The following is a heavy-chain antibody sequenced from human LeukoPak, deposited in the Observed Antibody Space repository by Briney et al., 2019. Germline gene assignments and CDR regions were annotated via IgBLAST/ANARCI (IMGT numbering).Heavy chain of an antibody. J-gene: IGHJ5*02. CDR3: ARAHNEVVAATGWFDP. Sequence: GGSLRLSCAASGFTFSSYGMHWVRQAPGKGLEWVAFIRYDGSNKYYADSVKGRFTSSRDNAKNSLYLQMNSLRAEDTAVYYCARAHNEVVAATGWFDPWGKGTLVTVSS. V-gene: IGHV3-30*02. D-gene: IGHD2-15*01. CDR2: IRYDGSNK. CDR1: GFTFSSYG.